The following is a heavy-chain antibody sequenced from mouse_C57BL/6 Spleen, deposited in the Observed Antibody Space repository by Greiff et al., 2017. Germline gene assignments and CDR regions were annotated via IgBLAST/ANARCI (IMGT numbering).Heavy chain of an antibody. V-gene: IGHV6-3*01. CDR1: GFTFSNYW. J-gene: IGHJ1*03. D-gene: IGHD2-4*01. CDR2: IRLKSDNYAT. CDR3: TRDYDGYFDV. Sequence: EVKLVESGGGLVQPGGSMKLSCVASGFTFSNYWMNWVRQSPEKGLEWVAQIRLKSDNYATHYAETVQGRFTISRDDSKSSVYLQMNNLRAEDTGIYYCTRDYDGYFDVWGTGTTGTVSS.